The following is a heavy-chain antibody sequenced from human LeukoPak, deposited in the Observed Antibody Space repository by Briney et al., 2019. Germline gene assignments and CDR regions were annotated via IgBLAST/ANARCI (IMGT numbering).Heavy chain of an antibody. V-gene: IGHV4-59*12. CDR1: GGSISSYY. Sequence: NPSETLSLTCTVSGGSISSYYWSWIRQPPGKGLEWIGYVHYSGSTNYNPSLKSRVTMSLDTSKNQFSLKLTSVTAADTAIYYCARDEIAAATLYPFDIWGQGTVVTVSS. CDR2: VHYSGST. J-gene: IGHJ3*02. D-gene: IGHD6-25*01. CDR3: ARDEIAAATLYPFDI.